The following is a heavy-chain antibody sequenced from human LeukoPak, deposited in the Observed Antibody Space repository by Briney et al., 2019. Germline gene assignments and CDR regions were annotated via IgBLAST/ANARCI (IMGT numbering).Heavy chain of an antibody. J-gene: IGHJ4*02. CDR2: IKQDGSEK. CDR1: GFTFSNYW. CDR3: ARVRGSYSFDH. Sequence: RGSLTLSCAASGFTFSNYWMSWVRQAPGLGLEWVANIKQDGSEKYYVDSVKGRFTIFRDNAKNSLYLQMNSLRAEDTAVYYCARVRGSYSFDHWGQGTLVTVSS. D-gene: IGHD1-26*01. V-gene: IGHV3-7*01.